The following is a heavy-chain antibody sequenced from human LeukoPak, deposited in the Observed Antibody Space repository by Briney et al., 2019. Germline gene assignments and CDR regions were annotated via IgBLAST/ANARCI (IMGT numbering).Heavy chain of an antibody. CDR3: ATDTSDNNDGFDI. D-gene: IGHD2/OR15-2a*01. Sequence: ASVKVSCKVSGYTLTQLSIHWVRQAPGQGLEWMGGFDPEDGETIYAQRFQGRVTMTEDTTADTAFMEPSSLGSEDSAVYYCATDTSDNNDGFDIWGQGTMVTVSS. CDR2: FDPEDGET. CDR1: GYTLTQLS. V-gene: IGHV1-24*01. J-gene: IGHJ3*02.